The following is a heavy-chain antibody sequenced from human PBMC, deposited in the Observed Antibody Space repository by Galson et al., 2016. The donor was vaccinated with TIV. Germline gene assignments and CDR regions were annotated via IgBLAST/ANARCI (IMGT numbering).Heavy chain of an antibody. CDR2: ISYSGST. J-gene: IGHJ4*02. Sequence: SETLSLTCAVSGYSISSGYYWGWIRQSPRKGLEWIATISYSGSTYYNPSLESRAILSLDTSNNHFSLSLGSATAADTAVYYCARVATYGSWSYQWNFESWGQGILVRVSS. D-gene: IGHD3-10*01. CDR1: GYSISSGYY. V-gene: IGHV4-38-2*01. CDR3: ARVATYGSWSYQWNFES.